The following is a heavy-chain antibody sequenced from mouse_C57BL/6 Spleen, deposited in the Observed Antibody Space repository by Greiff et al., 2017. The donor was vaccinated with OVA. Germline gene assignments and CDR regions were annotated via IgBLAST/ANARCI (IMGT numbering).Heavy chain of an antibody. CDR1: GFTFSSYG. J-gene: IGHJ4*01. V-gene: IGHV5-6*02. CDR3: ARSTMVNYYAMDY. Sequence: DVKLVESGGDLVKPGGSLKLSCAASGFTFSSYGMSWVRQTPDKRLEWVATISSGGSYTYYPDSVKGRFTISRDNAKNTLYLQMSSLKSEDTAMYYCARSTMVNYYAMDYWGQGTSVTVSS. D-gene: IGHD2-1*01. CDR2: ISSGGSYT.